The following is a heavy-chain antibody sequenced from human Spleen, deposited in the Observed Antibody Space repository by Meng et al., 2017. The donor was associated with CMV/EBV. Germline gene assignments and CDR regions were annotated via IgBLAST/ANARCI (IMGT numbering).Heavy chain of an antibody. CDR2: INPSGGST. D-gene: IGHD3-3*01. J-gene: IGHJ4*02. CDR1: GYTFTNYS. V-gene: IGHV1-46*01. CDR3: ARSRTTIFGVVITPFDS. Sequence: ASVKVSCKASGYTFTNYSLHWVRQAPGQGLEWMGLINPSGGSTDYAQKFQGRVTMTRDASTRTVYMDLSSLRSEDTAIYYCARSRTTIFGVVITPFDSWGQGTLVTVSS.